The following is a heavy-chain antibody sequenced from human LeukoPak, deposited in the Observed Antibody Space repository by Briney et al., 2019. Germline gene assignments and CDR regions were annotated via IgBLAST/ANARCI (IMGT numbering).Heavy chain of an antibody. Sequence: PSETLSLTCTVSGGSISPYYWSWIRQPPGKGLEWIGCIYYSGSINYNPSLKSRVTISVDTSKNQFSLKLISVTAADTAVYYCARGGFGSSSWYFEVDPWGQGTLVTVSS. J-gene: IGHJ5*02. CDR1: GGSISPYY. V-gene: IGHV4-59*01. D-gene: IGHD6-13*01. CDR2: IYYSGSI. CDR3: ARGGFGSSSWYFEVDP.